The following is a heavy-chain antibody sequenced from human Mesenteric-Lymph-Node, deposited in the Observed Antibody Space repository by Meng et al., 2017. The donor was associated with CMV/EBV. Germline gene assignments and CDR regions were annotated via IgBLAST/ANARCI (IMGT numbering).Heavy chain of an antibody. CDR2: IYYSGST. J-gene: IGHJ6*02. V-gene: IGHV4-61*01. Sequence: SETLSLTCTVSGGPVSSGSYYWSWIRQPPGKGLEWIGYIYYSGSTNKNPSLKSRVTISIDTSKNQFSLKLTSVTAADTAVYYCARDRGPSSYYGMDVWGQGTTVTVSS. CDR1: GGPVSSGSYY. CDR3: ARDRGPSSYYGMDV.